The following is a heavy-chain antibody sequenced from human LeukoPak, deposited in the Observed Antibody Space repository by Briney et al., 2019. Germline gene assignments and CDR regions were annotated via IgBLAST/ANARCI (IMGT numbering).Heavy chain of an antibody. CDR3: AREAIYSSYGAFDI. CDR1: GFTFENYG. Sequence: PGGSLRLSCAASGFTFENYGMTWVRQAPGKGLEWVSGINWNGGRTGYADSAKGRFTISRDNAKNTLYLQMNSLRAEDTAVYYCAREAIYSSYGAFDIWGQGTMVTVSS. CDR2: INWNGGRT. J-gene: IGHJ3*02. V-gene: IGHV3-20*04. D-gene: IGHD6-6*01.